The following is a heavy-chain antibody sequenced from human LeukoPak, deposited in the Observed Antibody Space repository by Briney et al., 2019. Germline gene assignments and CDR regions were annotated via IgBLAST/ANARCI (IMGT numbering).Heavy chain of an antibody. CDR2: TSGSGGST. CDR3: AKYSTTWYDYFEY. V-gene: IGHV3-23*01. CDR1: GFTFSSYA. D-gene: IGHD6-13*01. J-gene: IGHJ4*02. Sequence: GGSLRLSCAASGFTFSSYAMSWVRQAPGKGLEWVSGTSGSGGSTYYTDSVKGRFIISRDNSKNTLYLQMNSLRAEDTAVYYCAKYSTTWYDYFEYWGQEILVTVSS.